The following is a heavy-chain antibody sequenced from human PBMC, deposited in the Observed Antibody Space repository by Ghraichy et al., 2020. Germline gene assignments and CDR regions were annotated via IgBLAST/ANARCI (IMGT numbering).Heavy chain of an antibody. CDR2: NIPLIGAS. CDR1: GAIFGSFA. CDR3: VRDTSSSWYHFDY. V-gene: IGHV1-69*13. D-gene: IGHD6-13*01. J-gene: IGHJ4*02. Sequence: SVKVSCKPSGAIFGSFAISWVRQAPGQGLEWMGGNIPLIGASRYAQKFQGRVTMIADESTHTAYMELKNLRSDDSAVYYCVRDTSSSWYHFDYWGQGTLVTVSS.